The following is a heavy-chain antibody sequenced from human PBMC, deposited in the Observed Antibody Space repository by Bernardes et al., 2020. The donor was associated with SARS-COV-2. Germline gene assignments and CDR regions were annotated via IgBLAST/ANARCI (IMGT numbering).Heavy chain of an antibody. CDR1: GYAFTTYG. J-gene: IGHJ4*02. CDR3: ARINSAWDFFDY. Sequence: ASVKVSCKASGYAFTTYGIAWVRQAPGEGFEWMGWITVYNGVTEFAQKFQDRVILTTDTSTTTAHMYLRSLKSDDTAVYYCARINSAWDFFDYWGQGTLVTVSS. V-gene: IGHV1-18*01. D-gene: IGHD6-19*01. CDR2: ITVYNGVT.